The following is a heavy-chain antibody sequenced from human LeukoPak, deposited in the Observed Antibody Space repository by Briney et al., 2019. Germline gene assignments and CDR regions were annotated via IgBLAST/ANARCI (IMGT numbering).Heavy chain of an antibody. CDR3: ARDSTYYYDSGSSGPHYFDN. D-gene: IGHD3-10*01. J-gene: IGHJ4*02. V-gene: IGHV3-30*01. CDR1: GFTFGSYW. CDR2: ISSGGTYE. Sequence: SLRLSCAASGFTFGSYWMAWVRQAPGKGLEWVSLISSGGTYEYYADSVKGRFTISRDNSKNTLYLQLNSLRAEDTAVYYCARDSTYYYDSGSSGPHYFDNWGQGTLVTVSS.